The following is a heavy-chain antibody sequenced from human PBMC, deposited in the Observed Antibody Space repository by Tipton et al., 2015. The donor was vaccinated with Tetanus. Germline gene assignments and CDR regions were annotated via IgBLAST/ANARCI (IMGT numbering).Heavy chain of an antibody. Sequence: SLRLSCAASGSTFREYWMSWVRQAPGKGLEWVANIQNDGGETYHLESVRGRFTISRANGKNSVYLQMNSLRPEDAAVYYCARLGRNSLGAFDVWGQGTLVSVSS. CDR3: ARLGRNSLGAFDV. D-gene: IGHD7-27*01. J-gene: IGHJ3*01. CDR1: GSTFREYW. CDR2: IQNDGGET. V-gene: IGHV3-7*03.